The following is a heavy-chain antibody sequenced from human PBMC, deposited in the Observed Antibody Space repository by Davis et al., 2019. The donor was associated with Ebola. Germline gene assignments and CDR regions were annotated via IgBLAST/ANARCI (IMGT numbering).Heavy chain of an antibody. D-gene: IGHD5-18*01. V-gene: IGHV6-1*01. J-gene: IGHJ6*04. CDR1: GDSVSRNIG. Sequence: PSETLSLTCAISGDSVSRNIGWNWIRQSPSRALEWLGRTFYSSKWFNDYAVSVKSRITINPDTSKNQFSLQLNSVTPEDTALYYCARGWLRAGMDVWGEGTTVTVPS. CDR3: ARGWLRAGMDV. CDR2: TFYSSKWFN.